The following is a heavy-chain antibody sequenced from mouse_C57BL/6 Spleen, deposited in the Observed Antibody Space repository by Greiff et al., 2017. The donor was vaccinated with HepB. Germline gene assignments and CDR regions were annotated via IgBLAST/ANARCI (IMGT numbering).Heavy chain of an antibody. J-gene: IGHJ3*01. CDR2: IRLKSDNYAT. CDR3: TDSQGGFAY. V-gene: IGHV6-3*01. CDR1: GFTFSNYW. Sequence: DVHLVESGGGLVQPGGSMKLSCVASGFTFSNYWMNWVRQSPEKGLEWVAQIRLKSDNYATHYAESVKGRFTISRDDSKSSVYLQTNNLRAEDTGIYYCTDSQGGFAYWGQGTLVTVSA.